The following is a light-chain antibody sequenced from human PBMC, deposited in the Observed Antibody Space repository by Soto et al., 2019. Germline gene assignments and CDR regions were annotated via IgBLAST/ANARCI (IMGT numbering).Light chain of an antibody. CDR2: DAS. J-gene: IGKJ4*01. CDR1: QGISNS. CDR3: QYGITFPLT. V-gene: IGKV1-12*01. Sequence: DIQMTQSPSSVSASVGDRVTISCRASQGISNSLAWYQQKPGKAPKLLIYDASYLQSGVPSRFSGSGSGTDFTLTITSLQPEDVVTYFCQYGITFPLTFGGGTKVEIK.